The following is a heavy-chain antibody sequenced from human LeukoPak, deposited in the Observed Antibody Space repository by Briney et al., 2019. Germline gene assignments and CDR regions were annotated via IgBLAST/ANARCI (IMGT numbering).Heavy chain of an antibody. D-gene: IGHD2-21*02. CDR3: ARDIVHCGGDCYPGRGFDF. J-gene: IGHJ4*02. V-gene: IGHV3-21*01. Sequence: GGSLRLTCAASGFTFSSYSMNWVRQAPGKGLEWVSYISTGSSYMYYADSLKGRFTISRDNAKSSLYLQMNSLRAEDTAVYYCARDIVHCGGDCYPGRGFDFWGQGALVTVSS. CDR2: ISTGSSYM. CDR1: GFTFSSYS.